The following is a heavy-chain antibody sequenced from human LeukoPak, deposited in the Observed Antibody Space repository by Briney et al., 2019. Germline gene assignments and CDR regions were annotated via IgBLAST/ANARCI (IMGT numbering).Heavy chain of an antibody. CDR2: IYYSGST. D-gene: IGHD3-10*01. J-gene: IGHJ4*02. CDR1: GGSISSSSYY. Sequence: SETLSLTCTVSGGSISSSSYYWGWIRQPPGKGLEWIGSIYYSGSTYYNPSLKSRVTISVDTSKNQFSLKLSSVTAADTAVYYCARDLLGALDYWGQGALVTVSA. V-gene: IGHV4-39*07. CDR3: ARDLLGALDY.